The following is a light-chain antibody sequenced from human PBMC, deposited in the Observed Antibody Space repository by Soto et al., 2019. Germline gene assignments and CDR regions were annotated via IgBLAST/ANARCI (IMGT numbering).Light chain of an antibody. V-gene: IGKV3-11*01. CDR1: QSVDSY. CDR2: DAS. J-gene: IGKJ4*01. Sequence: EVGLTQSLATLSLSPGERATRACRASQSVDSYLAWYQQRPGQAPRLLVYDASNRAPGIPARFRGSGSGTDFTLTIKSLEPEDFAIYYCQHRANWPLTFGGGTRVELK. CDR3: QHRANWPLT.